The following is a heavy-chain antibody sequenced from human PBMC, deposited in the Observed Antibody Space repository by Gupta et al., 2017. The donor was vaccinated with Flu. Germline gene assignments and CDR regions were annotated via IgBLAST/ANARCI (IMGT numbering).Heavy chain of an antibody. CDR2: IFSNDEK. Sequence: QVTLKESGPVLVKPTETLTLTCTFSGFSLTHTRMGVTWIRQPPGKALEWLAHIFSNDEKSYNTSLKTRLTIFKDTSKSQVVLTMTDMDPVDTATYYCARFEDVYNSCCYYLDHWGQGTLVTVSS. CDR1: GFSLTHTRMG. V-gene: IGHV2-26*01. CDR3: ARFEDVYNSCCYYLDH. D-gene: IGHD3-22*01. J-gene: IGHJ4*02.